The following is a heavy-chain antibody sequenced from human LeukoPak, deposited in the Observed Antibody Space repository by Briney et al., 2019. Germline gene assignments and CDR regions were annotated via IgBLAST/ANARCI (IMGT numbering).Heavy chain of an antibody. D-gene: IGHD1-26*01. V-gene: IGHV3-43*02. Sequence: GGSLRLSCAASGFTFGDYDMHWVRQAPGKGLEWVSLIRADGATTRYTDSVKGRFTISRDNSKDSLYLQMNSLRTEDAALYYCARDNTGSYEYWGQGTLVTVSP. CDR1: GFTFGDYD. J-gene: IGHJ4*02. CDR3: ARDNTGSYEY. CDR2: IRADGATT.